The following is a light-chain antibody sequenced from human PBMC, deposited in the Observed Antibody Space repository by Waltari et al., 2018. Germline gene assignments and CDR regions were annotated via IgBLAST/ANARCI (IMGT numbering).Light chain of an antibody. CDR3: QQYYRSRT. V-gene: IGKV4-1*01. CDR2: WSS. CDR1: QGVLYNSNDKNY. Sequence: DIVMTQSPDSLAVSLGERAPISCRSSQGVLYNSNDKNYLAWYQQKPGQPPRLRIYWSSTRESGVPDRFSGSVSGTDFTLTISNLQAEDVAVYYCQQYYRSRTFGQGTKVEIK. J-gene: IGKJ1*01.